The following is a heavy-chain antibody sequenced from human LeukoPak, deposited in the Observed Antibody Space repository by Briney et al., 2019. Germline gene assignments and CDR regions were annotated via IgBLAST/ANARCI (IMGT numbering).Heavy chain of an antibody. CDR3: ARDRRYCSSTSCYGYYGMDV. V-gene: IGHV3-53*01. D-gene: IGHD2-2*01. Sequence: WGSLRLSCAASGFTVSSNYMSWVRQAPGKGLEWVSVIYSGGSTYYADSVEGRFTISRDNSKNTLYLQMNSLRAEDTAVYYCARDRRYCSSTSCYGYYGMDVWGQGTTVTVSS. CDR1: GFTVSSNY. CDR2: IYSGGST. J-gene: IGHJ6*02.